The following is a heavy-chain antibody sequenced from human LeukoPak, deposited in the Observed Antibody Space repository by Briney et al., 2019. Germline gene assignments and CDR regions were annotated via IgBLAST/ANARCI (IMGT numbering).Heavy chain of an antibody. Sequence: SETLSLTCVVYGGSFSGYSWTWIRQPPGKGLEWIGEINHSGTTDYNPSLQSRVTISLDTSKNQFSLKVTSVTAADTAVFYCARDKYIYDSSGYYTFDYWGQGTLVTVSS. J-gene: IGHJ4*02. V-gene: IGHV4-34*01. CDR1: GGSFSGYS. D-gene: IGHD3-22*01. CDR2: INHSGTT. CDR3: ARDKYIYDSSGYYTFDY.